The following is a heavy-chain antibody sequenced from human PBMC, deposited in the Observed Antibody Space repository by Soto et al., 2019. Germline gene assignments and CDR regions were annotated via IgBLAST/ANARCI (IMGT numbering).Heavy chain of an antibody. CDR2: IYHSGST. J-gene: IGHJ5*02. CDR3: ARERPDGARLDP. D-gene: IGHD6-6*01. V-gene: IGHV4-30-4*01. CDR1: GGSISSGDYY. Sequence: SETLSLTCTVSGGSISSGDYYWSWIRQPPGKGLEWIGYIYHSGSTYHNPSLKSRITISVYTSKNQFSLKLSSVTAADTAVYYCARERPDGARLDPWGQGTLVTVSS.